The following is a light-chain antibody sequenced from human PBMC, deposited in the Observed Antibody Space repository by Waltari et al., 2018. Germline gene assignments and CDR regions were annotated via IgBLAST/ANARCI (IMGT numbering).Light chain of an antibody. CDR3: QQAKNFPAVS. J-gene: IGKJ4*01. CDR2: VAT. CDR1: QVIGSW. Sequence: DIQMTQSPSSVSASVGDRVTINCRASQVIGSWLAWYQHKPGKAPKPLIYVATNLQSGVPSRFSGSGSGTDFTLTISGLQADDSAIYYCQQAKNFPAVSFGGGTKVEIK. V-gene: IGKV1-12*01.